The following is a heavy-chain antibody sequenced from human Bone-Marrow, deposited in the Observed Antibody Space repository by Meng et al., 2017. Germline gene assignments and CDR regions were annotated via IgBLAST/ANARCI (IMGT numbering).Heavy chain of an antibody. CDR2: INHSGST. V-gene: IGHV4-34*01. CDR3: ARVSDYGGKAPHAFDI. J-gene: IGHJ3*02. D-gene: IGHD4-23*01. Sequence: SETLSLTCAVYGGSFSGYYWSWIRQPPGKGLEWIGEINHSGSTNYNPSLKSRVTISVDTSKNQFSLKLSSVTAADTAVYYCARVSDYGGKAPHAFDIWGQGTMVTVSS. CDR1: GGSFSGYY.